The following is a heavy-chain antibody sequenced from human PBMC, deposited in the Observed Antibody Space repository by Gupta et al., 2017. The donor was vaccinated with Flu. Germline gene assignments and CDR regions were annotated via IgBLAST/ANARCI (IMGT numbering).Heavy chain of an antibody. CDR1: GFSLSTSGVG. CDR2: IYWNDDK. D-gene: IGHD4-17*01. V-gene: IGHV2-5*01. J-gene: IGHJ4*02. Sequence: QITLKESGPTLVKPTQTLTLTCTFSGFSLSTSGVGVGWIRQPPGKALEWLALIYWNDDKRYSPSLKSRLTITKDTSKNQVVLTMTNMDPVDTATYYCAHSSSTTVTRWYYFDYWGQGTLVTVSS. CDR3: AHSSSTTVTRWYYFDY.